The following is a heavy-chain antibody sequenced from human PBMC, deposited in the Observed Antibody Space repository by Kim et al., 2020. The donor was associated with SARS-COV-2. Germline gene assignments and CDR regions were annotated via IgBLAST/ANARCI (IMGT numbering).Heavy chain of an antibody. Sequence: GGSLRLSCAASGFTFSSYGMHWVRQAPGKGLEWVAVIWYDGSNKYYADSVKGRFTISRDNSKNTLYLQMNSLRAEATAVYYCAKEFDWLSAFDYWGQGTLVTVSS. CDR1: GFTFSSYG. CDR3: AKEFDWLSAFDY. J-gene: IGHJ4*02. V-gene: IGHV3-33*06. CDR2: IWYDGSNK. D-gene: IGHD3-9*01.